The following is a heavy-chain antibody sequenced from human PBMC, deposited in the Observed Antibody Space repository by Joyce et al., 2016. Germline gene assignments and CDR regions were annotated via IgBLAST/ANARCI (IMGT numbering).Heavy chain of an antibody. D-gene: IGHD5-12*01. V-gene: IGHV5-51*01. Sequence: VQLVQSGAEIKTLGESLKISCQGFRYSFSTHWIGWVRQMPGKGLEWRGVIYPDDSAIRDSPSFQGQVTISADKSSSTAYLQWSSLKTSDTAIYYCARQNYDYDAFDIWGQGTMVTVS. J-gene: IGHJ3*02. CDR2: IYPDDSAI. CDR1: RYSFSTHW. CDR3: ARQNYDYDAFDI.